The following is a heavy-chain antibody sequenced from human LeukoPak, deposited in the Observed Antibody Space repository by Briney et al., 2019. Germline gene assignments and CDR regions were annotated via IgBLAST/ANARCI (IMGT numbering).Heavy chain of an antibody. D-gene: IGHD2-21*01. V-gene: IGHV1-3*01. J-gene: IGHJ4*02. Sequence: ASVKVSCKASGYIFTKYVVHWVRQAPGQRPEWMGWIKAGNGDTKYSQNFQDRLTITRDTSASTVYMEVSSLTSEDTALYYCARDDCGDTCYPGGYWGQGTLVTVSS. CDR2: IKAGNGDT. CDR1: GYIFTKYV. CDR3: ARDDCGDTCYPGGY.